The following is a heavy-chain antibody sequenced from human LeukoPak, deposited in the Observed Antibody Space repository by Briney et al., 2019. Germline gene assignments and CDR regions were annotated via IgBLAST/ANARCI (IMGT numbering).Heavy chain of an antibody. CDR1: GGSISSYY. V-gene: IGHV4-59*01. D-gene: IGHD6-13*01. J-gene: IGHJ4*02. Sequence: SETLSLTCTVSGGSISSYYWSWIRRPPGKGLEWIGYIYYSGSINYNPSLKSRVTISLDTSKTQFSLKLSSVTAADTAVYYCARGSSSFLFGYWGQGTLVTVSS. CDR2: IYYSGSI. CDR3: ARGSSSFLFGY.